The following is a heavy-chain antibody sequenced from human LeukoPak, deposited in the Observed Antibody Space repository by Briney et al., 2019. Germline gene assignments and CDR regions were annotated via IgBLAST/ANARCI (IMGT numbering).Heavy chain of an antibody. J-gene: IGHJ4*02. CDR2: IIPIFGTA. CDR1: GGTFSSYA. CDR3: ARGVRLDFWSGYWFDY. V-gene: IGHV1-69*05. D-gene: IGHD3-3*01. Sequence: SVKVSCKASGGTFSSYAISWVRQAPGQGLEWMGGIIPIFGTANYAQKFQGRVTMTRNTSISTAYMELSSLRSEDTAVYYCARGVRLDFWSGYWFDYWGQGTLVTVSS.